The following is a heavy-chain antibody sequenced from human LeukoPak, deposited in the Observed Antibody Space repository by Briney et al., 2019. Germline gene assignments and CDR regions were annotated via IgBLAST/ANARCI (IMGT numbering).Heavy chain of an antibody. V-gene: IGHV3-74*01. J-gene: IGHJ4*02. CDR2: INSDGSST. CDR3: ARDRAIAVAGIHY. Sequence: GGSLRLSCAASGFTSSSYWMHWVRQAPGKGLVWVSRINSDGSSTSYADSVKGRFTISRDNAKNTLYLQMNSLRAEDTAVYYCARDRAIAVAGIHYWGQGTLVTVSS. D-gene: IGHD6-19*01. CDR1: GFTSSSYW.